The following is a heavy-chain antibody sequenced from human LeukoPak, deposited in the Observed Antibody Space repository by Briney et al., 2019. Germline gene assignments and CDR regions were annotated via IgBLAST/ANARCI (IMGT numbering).Heavy chain of an antibody. CDR2: IYYSGST. CDR1: GGSISSSSYY. CDR3: ASGGQLVRRYDY. D-gene: IGHD6-6*01. Sequence: PSETLSLTCTVSGGSISSSSYYWGWIRQPPGKGLEWIGSIYYSGSTYYNPSLKSRVTISVDTSKNQFSLKLSSVTAADTAVYYCASGGQLVRRYDYWGQGTLVTVSS. J-gene: IGHJ4*02. V-gene: IGHV4-39*01.